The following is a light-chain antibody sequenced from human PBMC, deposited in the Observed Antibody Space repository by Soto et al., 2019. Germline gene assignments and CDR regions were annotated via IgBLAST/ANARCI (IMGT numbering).Light chain of an antibody. V-gene: IGKV3-11*01. CDR3: QQRSNWPPEYT. Sequence: EIVLTQSPATLSLSPGERATLSCRASQSVSSYLAWYQQKPGQAPRLLIYDASNRATGIPARFSGSGSGTDFTLTISSLEPEDFAVYYCQQRSNWPPEYTFGQGTKVDI. J-gene: IGKJ2*01. CDR2: DAS. CDR1: QSVSSY.